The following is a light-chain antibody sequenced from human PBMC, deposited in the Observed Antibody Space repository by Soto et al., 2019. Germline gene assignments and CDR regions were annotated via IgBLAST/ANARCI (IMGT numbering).Light chain of an antibody. V-gene: IGLV2-11*01. J-gene: IGLJ1*01. CDR2: AVS. CDR3: CSYAGGPYV. CDR1: SSDVGGYNF. Sequence: QSVLTQPRSVSGSPGQSVTISCTGSSSDVGGYNFVLWYQQHPGKAPKVMIYAVSQRPSGVPDRFSGSKSDNTASLTISGLQAEDEADYYCCSYAGGPYVFGTGTKVTVL.